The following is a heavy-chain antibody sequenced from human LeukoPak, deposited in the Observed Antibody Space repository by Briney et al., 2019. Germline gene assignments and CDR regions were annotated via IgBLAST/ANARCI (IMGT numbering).Heavy chain of an antibody. CDR3: AKAAFTYSGSAAFDY. D-gene: IGHD1-26*01. J-gene: IGHJ4*02. CDR1: GFTFDDYA. Sequence: GRSLRLSCAASGFTFDDYAMHWVRQAPGKGLEWVSGISWNSGSIGYADSVKGRFTISRDNAKNSLYLQMNSLRAEDTALYYCAKAAFTYSGSAAFDYWGQGTLVTVSS. V-gene: IGHV3-9*01. CDR2: ISWNSGSI.